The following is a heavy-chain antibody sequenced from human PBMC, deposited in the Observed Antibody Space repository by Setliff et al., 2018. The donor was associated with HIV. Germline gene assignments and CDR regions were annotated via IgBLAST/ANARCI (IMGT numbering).Heavy chain of an antibody. CDR2: INAGNGNT. J-gene: IGHJ5*02. V-gene: IGHV1-3*03. CDR3: AKGLGSYLAATRDALWFDP. D-gene: IGHD2-15*01. CDR1: GYTFTSYA. Sequence: ASVKVSCKASGYTFTSYAMHWVRQAPGQRLEWMGWINAGNGNTKYSQKFQGRITITRDISADTVYMELNSLRPEDMALYYCAKGLGSYLAATRDALWFDPWGQGTLVTVSS.